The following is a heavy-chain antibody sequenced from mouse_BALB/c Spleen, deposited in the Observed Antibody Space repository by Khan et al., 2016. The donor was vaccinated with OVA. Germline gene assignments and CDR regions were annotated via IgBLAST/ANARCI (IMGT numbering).Heavy chain of an antibody. J-gene: IGHJ3*01. CDR3: ARAFSYGAWFAY. CDR1: GFSLTSYG. V-gene: IGHV2-9*02. Sequence: QMQLEESGPGLVAPSQTLSITCTVSGFSLTSYGVHWVRQPPGKGLEWLGVIWAGGSTNHNSALMSSLSISKDNSTSQDFLKLNSLQTDDTAMYYCARAFSYGAWFAYWGQGTLVTVSA. D-gene: IGHD1-1*01. CDR2: IWAGGST.